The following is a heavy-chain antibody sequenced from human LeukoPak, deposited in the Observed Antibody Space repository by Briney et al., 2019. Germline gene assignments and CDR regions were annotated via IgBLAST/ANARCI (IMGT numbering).Heavy chain of an antibody. CDR1: GGSFSGYY. V-gene: IGHV4-34*01. CDR3: ARNLWEGDYYGNNWFDP. Sequence: SETLSLTCAVYGGSFSGYYWSWIRQPPGKGLEWIGEIHHSGSTNYNPSLKSRVTISVDTSKNQFSLKLSSVTAADTAVYYCARNLWEGDYYGNNWFDPWGQGILVTVSS. D-gene: IGHD3-10*01. CDR2: IHHSGST. J-gene: IGHJ5*02.